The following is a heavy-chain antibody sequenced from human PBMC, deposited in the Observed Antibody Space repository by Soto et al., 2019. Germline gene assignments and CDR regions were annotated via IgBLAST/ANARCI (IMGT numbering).Heavy chain of an antibody. V-gene: IGHV2-5*02. CDR1: GFSLSSYGMG. D-gene: IGHD4-17*01. Sequence: QITLKESGPTLVRPAQTLTLTCGFSGFSLSSYGMGVAWIRQPPGKALEWLALIYWDDDKRYSPSLKDRLAISKDTSSNQVVLTITNMHPGDTATYFCAHAGDYDLLTFDHWGPGTLVTVSS. J-gene: IGHJ4*02. CDR3: AHAGDYDLLTFDH. CDR2: IYWDDDK.